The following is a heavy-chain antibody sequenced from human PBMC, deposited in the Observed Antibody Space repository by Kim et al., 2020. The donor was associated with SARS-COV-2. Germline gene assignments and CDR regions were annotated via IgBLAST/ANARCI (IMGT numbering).Heavy chain of an antibody. Sequence: SYADSVKGRFTISRDNAKNTLYLQMNSLRAEDTAVYYCARCSSGWYGCDYWGQGTLVTVSS. V-gene: IGHV3-74*01. CDR3: ARCSSGWYGCDY. J-gene: IGHJ4*02. D-gene: IGHD6-19*01.